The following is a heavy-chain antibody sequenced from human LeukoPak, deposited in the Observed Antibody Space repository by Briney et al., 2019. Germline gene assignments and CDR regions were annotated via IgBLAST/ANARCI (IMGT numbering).Heavy chain of an antibody. V-gene: IGHV5-51*01. D-gene: IGHD5-24*01. CDR2: IYPGDSDT. J-gene: IGHJ3*02. Sequence: GESLKISCKGYGYSFTSYWIGWVRQLPGKGLEWMGIIYPGDSDTRYSPSFQGQVTISVDKSINTASLQWSSLKASDTAMYYCAREKMTTFTADAFDIWGQGTMVPVSS. CDR1: GYSFTSYW. CDR3: AREKMTTFTADAFDI.